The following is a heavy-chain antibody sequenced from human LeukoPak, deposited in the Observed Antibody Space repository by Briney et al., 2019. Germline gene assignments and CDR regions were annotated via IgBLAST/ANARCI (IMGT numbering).Heavy chain of an antibody. J-gene: IGHJ5*02. CDR3: ARDAFAAWFDP. CDR1: GFTFSSYW. Sequence: GGSLRLSCAASGFTFSSYWMSWVRQAPGKGLEWVANIKQDGSEKYYVDSVKSRFTISRDNAKNSLYLQMNSLRAEDTAVYYCARDAFAAWFDPWGQGTLVTVSS. CDR2: IKQDGSEK. V-gene: IGHV3-7*01. D-gene: IGHD3-3*02.